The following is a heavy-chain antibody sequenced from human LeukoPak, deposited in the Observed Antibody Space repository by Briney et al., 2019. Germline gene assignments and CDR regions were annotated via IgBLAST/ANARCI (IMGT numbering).Heavy chain of an antibody. CDR1: GVSISPHS. CDR3: ARGGTYFDT. V-gene: IGHV4-59*11. J-gene: IGHJ4*02. Sequence: PSETLSLTCTVSGVSISPHSWTWIRQSPGKGLEWIGNIYFTGVTNYNPSLKSQVTISVDASKNQFSLKLNSLTAADTAVYFCARGGTYFDTWGQGTLVTVSS. CDR2: IYFTGVT.